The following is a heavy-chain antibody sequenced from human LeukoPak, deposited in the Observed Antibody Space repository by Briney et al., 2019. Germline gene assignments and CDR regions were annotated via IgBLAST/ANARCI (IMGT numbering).Heavy chain of an antibody. CDR2: IYTSENT. V-gene: IGHV4-4*07. Sequence: PSETLSLTCTVSGGSISSHYWSWIRQPAGKGLEWIGRIYTSENTKYNPSLKSRVTMSVDTSKNQLSLKLSSVTAADTAVYYCAGDWPGTMVRGAQNWFDPWGQGTLVTVSS. CDR1: GGSISSHY. CDR3: AGDWPGTMVRGAQNWFDP. D-gene: IGHD3-10*01. J-gene: IGHJ5*02.